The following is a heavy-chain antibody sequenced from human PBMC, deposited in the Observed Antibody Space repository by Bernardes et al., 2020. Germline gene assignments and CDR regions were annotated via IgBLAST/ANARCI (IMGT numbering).Heavy chain of an antibody. J-gene: IGHJ4*02. CDR1: GFTLSPWG. D-gene: IGHD2-2*01. CDR3: AKREYCTSTNCYAGWDY. CDR2: ISVSGVST. V-gene: IGHV3-23*01. Sequence: GYLSPSSAAAGFTLSPWGLCWVRHAPGKGLEWVSGISVSGVSTYYADSVKGRFTIPRDNSKNTLYLQMNSLRAEDTAIYYCAKREYCTSTNCYAGWDYWGQGTLVTVSS.